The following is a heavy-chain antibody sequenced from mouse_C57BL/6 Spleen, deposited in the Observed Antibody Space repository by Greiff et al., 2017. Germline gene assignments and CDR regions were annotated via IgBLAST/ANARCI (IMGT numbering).Heavy chain of an antibody. CDR2: LYPGSGST. CDR1: GYTFTSYW. CDR3: AIRGARGYYLAY. V-gene: IGHV1-55*01. J-gene: IGHJ2*01. Sequence: VQLQQPGAELVKPGASVKMSCKASGYTFTSYWITWVKQRPGQGLEWIGDLYPGSGSTNYNEKFKSKATLTVENSSSTAYMQHSSLTSYDSSVYYRAIRGARGYYLAYWGQGTILTVS.